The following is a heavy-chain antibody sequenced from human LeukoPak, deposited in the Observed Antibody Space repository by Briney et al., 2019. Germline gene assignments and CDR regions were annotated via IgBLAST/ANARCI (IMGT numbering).Heavy chain of an antibody. Sequence: PGGSLRLSCAASGFTFSDYYMSWIRQAPGKGLEWVSYISSSGSTIYYADSVKGRLTISRDNAKNSLYLQMNSLRAEDTAVYYCARDLVAGIAVAPTFDPWGQGTLVTVSS. CDR3: ARDLVAGIAVAPTFDP. D-gene: IGHD6-19*01. J-gene: IGHJ5*02. CDR1: GFTFSDYY. V-gene: IGHV3-11*01. CDR2: ISSSGSTI.